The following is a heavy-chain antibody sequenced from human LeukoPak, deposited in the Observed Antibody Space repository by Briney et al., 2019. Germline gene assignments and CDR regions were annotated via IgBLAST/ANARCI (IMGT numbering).Heavy chain of an antibody. CDR3: ARHRGVRGVRPDRYFDY. CDR1: GFTFSSYE. CDR2: ISSSSSTI. V-gene: IGHV3-48*03. D-gene: IGHD3-10*01. Sequence: GGSLRLSCAASGFTFSSYEMNWVRQAPGKGLEWVSYISSSSSTIYYADSVKGRFTISRDNAKNSLYLQMNSLRAEDTAVYYCARHRGVRGVRPDRYFDYWGQGTLVTVSS. J-gene: IGHJ4*02.